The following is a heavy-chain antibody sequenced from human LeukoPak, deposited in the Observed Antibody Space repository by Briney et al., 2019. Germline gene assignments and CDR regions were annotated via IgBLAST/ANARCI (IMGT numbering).Heavy chain of an antibody. CDR3: GRYYYDSSAFDY. D-gene: IGHD3-22*01. CDR2: IYHSGST. CDR1: GGSISSGGYY. V-gene: IGHV4-30-2*01. Sequence: SETLSLTCTVSGGSISSGGYYWNWIRQPPGKGLEWIGYIYHSGSTYYNPSLKSRVTISLDRSKNQFSLKLSSVTAADTAVYYCGRYYYDSSAFDYWGQGTLVTVSS. J-gene: IGHJ4*02.